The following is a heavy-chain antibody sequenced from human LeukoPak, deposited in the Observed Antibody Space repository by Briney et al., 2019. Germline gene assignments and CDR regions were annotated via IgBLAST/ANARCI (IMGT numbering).Heavy chain of an antibody. V-gene: IGHV3-74*01. Sequence: GGSLRLSCAASGLTFSSYNMNWVRQAPGKGLVWVSRIHSDGSSTTSADSVKGRFTISRDNAENTLYLQMNSLRAEDTAVYFCARGNAHAFDIWGQGTMVTVSS. CDR1: GLTFSSYN. J-gene: IGHJ3*02. D-gene: IGHD1-1*01. CDR2: IHSDGSST. CDR3: ARGNAHAFDI.